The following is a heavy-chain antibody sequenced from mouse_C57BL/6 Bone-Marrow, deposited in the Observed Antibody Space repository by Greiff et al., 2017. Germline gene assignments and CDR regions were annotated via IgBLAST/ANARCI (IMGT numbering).Heavy chain of an antibody. J-gene: IGHJ2*01. CDR1: GYTFTSYW. D-gene: IGHD1-1*01. CDR3: ARRPYYSGSSYSRDYFDY. Sequence: QVQLQQPGAELVMPGASVKLSCKASGYTFTSYWMHWVKQRPGQGLEWIGEIDPSDSYTNYNQKFKGKSTLTVDKSSSTAYMQLSSLTSEDSAVYYCARRPYYSGSSYSRDYFDYWGQGTTLTVSS. V-gene: IGHV1-69*01. CDR2: IDPSDSYT.